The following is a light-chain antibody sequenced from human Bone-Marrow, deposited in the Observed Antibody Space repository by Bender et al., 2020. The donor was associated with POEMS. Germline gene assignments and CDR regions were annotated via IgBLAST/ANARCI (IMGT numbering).Light chain of an antibody. CDR3: QSYDNSLGGWV. Sequence: QSMLTQPSSASGTPGQRVTISCTGSSSNTGSGYDINWYQHLPGTAPKLLIYGYNNRPSGVPDRFSGSKSGTSASLAITGLQAEDEGDYYCQSYDNSLGGWVFGGGTKLTVL. CDR2: GYN. J-gene: IGLJ3*02. V-gene: IGLV1-40*01. CDR1: SSNTGSGYD.